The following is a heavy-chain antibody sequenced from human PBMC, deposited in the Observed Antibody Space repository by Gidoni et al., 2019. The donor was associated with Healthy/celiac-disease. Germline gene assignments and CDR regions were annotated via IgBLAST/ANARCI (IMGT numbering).Heavy chain of an antibody. D-gene: IGHD4-17*01. Sequence: QVQLQESGPGLVKPSQTLSLTCTVSGGSISSGSYYWSWLRQPAGKGLEWIGRIYTSGSTNYNPSLKSRVTISVDTSKNQFSLKLSSVTAADTAVYYCARLDYGDPWGIDYWGQGTLVTVSS. CDR1: GGSISSGSYY. CDR3: ARLDYGDPWGIDY. J-gene: IGHJ4*02. CDR2: IYTSGST. V-gene: IGHV4-61*02.